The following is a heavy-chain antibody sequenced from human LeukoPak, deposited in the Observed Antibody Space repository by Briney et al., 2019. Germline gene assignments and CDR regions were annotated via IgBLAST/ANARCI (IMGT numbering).Heavy chain of an antibody. Sequence: GGSLRLSCAASGFTFSSYWMSWVRQAPGKGLEWVANIKQDGSEKYYVDSVKGRFTISRDNAKNSLYLQMNSLRAEDTAVYYCARDGPRNWRFLEWPPPLFDYWGQGTLVTVSS. CDR2: IKQDGSEK. CDR3: ARDGPRNWRFLEWPPPLFDY. J-gene: IGHJ4*02. D-gene: IGHD3-3*01. CDR1: GFTFSSYW. V-gene: IGHV3-7*01.